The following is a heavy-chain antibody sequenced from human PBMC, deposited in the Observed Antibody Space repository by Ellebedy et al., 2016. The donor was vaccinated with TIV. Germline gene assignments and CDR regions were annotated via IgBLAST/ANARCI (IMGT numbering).Heavy chain of an antibody. CDR3: ARDTYYYATPYYYYYYGMDV. J-gene: IGHJ6*02. CDR1: GYSFTSYW. Sequence: GGSLRLXXKGSGYSFTSYWIGWVRQMPGKGLEWMGIIYPGDSDTRYSPSFQGQVTISADKSISTAYLQWSSLKASDTAMYYCARDTYYYATPYYYYYYGMDVWGQGTTVTVSS. D-gene: IGHD3-10*01. V-gene: IGHV5-51*01. CDR2: IYPGDSDT.